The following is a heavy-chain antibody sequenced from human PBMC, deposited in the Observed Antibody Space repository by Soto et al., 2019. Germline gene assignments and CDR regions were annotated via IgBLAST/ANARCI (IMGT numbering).Heavy chain of an antibody. V-gene: IGHV1-24*01. J-gene: IGHJ6*02. D-gene: IGHD4-17*01. CDR1: GYTLTELS. Sequence: QVQLVQSGAEVKKPGASVKVSCKVSGYTLTELSMHWVRQAPGKGLEWMGGFDPEDGETIYAQKFQGRVTMTEDTSTDTAYMERSSVRSEDTAVYYCWAYGDYVGPYYYGMDVWGQGTTVTVSS. CDR3: WAYGDYVGPYYYGMDV. CDR2: FDPEDGET.